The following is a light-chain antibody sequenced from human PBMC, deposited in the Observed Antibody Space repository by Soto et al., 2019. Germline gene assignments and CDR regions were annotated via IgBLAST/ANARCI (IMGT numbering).Light chain of an antibody. Sequence: QSGLTQPPSVSAAPGQKVTISCSGSSSNIGNNYVSWYQQLPGTAPKLLIYENNKRPSGIPDRFSGSKSGTSATLGITGLQTGDEADYYCGTWDSSLSALFGGGTKVTVL. V-gene: IGLV1-51*02. CDR2: ENN. CDR3: GTWDSSLSAL. CDR1: SSNIGNNY. J-gene: IGLJ2*01.